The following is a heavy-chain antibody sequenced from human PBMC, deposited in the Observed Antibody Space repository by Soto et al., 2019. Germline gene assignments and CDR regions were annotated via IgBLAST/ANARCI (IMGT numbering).Heavy chain of an antibody. J-gene: IGHJ3*01. D-gene: IGHD6-13*01. CDR1: GFTLSAYW. CDR3: ARAVSPGSSSLYLDAFDL. V-gene: IGHV3-7*05. CDR2: INRDGSKK. Sequence: EVQLEESGGDLVQPGGSLRLSCAASGFTLSAYWMTWVRQAPGKGLEWVANINRDGSKKSYLDSVRGRFTISRDNVGNSLYRQMDSLRADDTALYYCARAVSPGSSSLYLDAFDLGGQGTMVPVSS.